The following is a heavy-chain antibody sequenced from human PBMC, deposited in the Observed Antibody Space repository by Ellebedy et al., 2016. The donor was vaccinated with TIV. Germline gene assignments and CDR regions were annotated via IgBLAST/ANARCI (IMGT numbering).Heavy chain of an antibody. CDR3: ARGLSDYGDFELDS. Sequence: GESLKISCVASGFTFGNYWMNWVRHTPEKGLEWVANIKQDGTDKNYVDSVKGRFIVSRDNAKKSVSLQMTSLRVEDTAVYYCARGLSDYGDFELDSWGQGTLVTVSS. J-gene: IGHJ4*02. V-gene: IGHV3-7*04. CDR1: GFTFGNYW. D-gene: IGHD4-17*01. CDR2: IKQDGTDK.